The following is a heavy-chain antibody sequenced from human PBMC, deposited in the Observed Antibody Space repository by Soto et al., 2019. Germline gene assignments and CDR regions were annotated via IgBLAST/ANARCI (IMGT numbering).Heavy chain of an antibody. Sequence: QVQLVESGGGLVRPGGSLRLSCEASGFTFRDYYMTWFRQAPGKGLEWLSYIDSSTKYTNYADSVKGRFTISRDNAKNSLYLQMNSLRADDTAVYYCAREHYYTTDVWGQGTMVTVSS. J-gene: IGHJ6*02. CDR3: AREHYYTTDV. CDR1: GFTFRDYY. V-gene: IGHV3-11*05. CDR2: IDSSTKYT.